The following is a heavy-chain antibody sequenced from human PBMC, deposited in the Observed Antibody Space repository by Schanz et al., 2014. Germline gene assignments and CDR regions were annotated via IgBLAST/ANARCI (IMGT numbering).Heavy chain of an antibody. V-gene: IGHV3-33*01. J-gene: IGHJ4*02. CDR3: ARPRIGYGEVDY. CDR2: IWNNGVTK. CDR1: GFAFSVYG. D-gene: IGHD4-17*01. Sequence: QVQLVESGGGVVQFGRSLRLSCAASGFAFSVYGIHWFRQPAGKGLEWVAVIWNNGVTKYYADSVRGRFTISRDRFQNTLYLRMSSLRAEDTAVYYCARPRIGYGEVDYWGQGTLVTVSS.